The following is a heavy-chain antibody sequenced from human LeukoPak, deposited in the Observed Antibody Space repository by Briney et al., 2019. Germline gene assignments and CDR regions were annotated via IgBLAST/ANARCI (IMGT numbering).Heavy chain of an antibody. D-gene: IGHD3-3*01. V-gene: IGHV3-11*04. J-gene: IGHJ4*02. CDR2: ISSSGSAT. Sequence: GGSLRLSCAASGFTFSDYYMGWLRQAPGKGLEWVSYISSSGSATFNADFVKGRFTISRDNAKNSLYLQMNSLRAEDTAVYYCARESRRSPDYWGQGTLVTVSS. CDR1: GFTFSDYY. CDR3: ARESRRSPDY.